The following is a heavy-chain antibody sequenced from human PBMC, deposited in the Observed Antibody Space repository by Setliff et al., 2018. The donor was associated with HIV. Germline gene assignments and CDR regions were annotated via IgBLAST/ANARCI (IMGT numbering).Heavy chain of an antibody. CDR3: ARGPWGYNGSYAGLPFDN. Sequence: PSETLSLTCAVYGGFFSGYYWSWIRQPPGEGLEGIGEVNYSGNTNYNPSLKTRVNISVDTSKNQFSLNLRSVSAADTAVYYCARGPWGYNGSYAGLPFDNWGQGKLVTVSS. CDR2: VNYSGNT. D-gene: IGHD1-26*01. J-gene: IGHJ4*02. V-gene: IGHV4-34*01. CDR1: GGFFSGYY.